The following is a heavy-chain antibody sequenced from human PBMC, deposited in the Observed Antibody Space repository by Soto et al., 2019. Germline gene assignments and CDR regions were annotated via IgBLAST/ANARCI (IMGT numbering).Heavy chain of an antibody. J-gene: IGHJ4*02. Sequence: QVQLVESGGGVVQPGRSLRLSCAASGFTFSSYAMHWVRQAPGKGLEWVAVISYDGRNKYYADSVKGRFTIARDNSKNTLYLQMNSLRAEDTAVYYCAKWGGNVDFLPTPLDSWGQGTLVTVSS. D-gene: IGHD4-17*01. CDR3: AKWGGNVDFLPTPLDS. CDR1: GFTFSSYA. CDR2: ISYDGRNK. V-gene: IGHV3-30*18.